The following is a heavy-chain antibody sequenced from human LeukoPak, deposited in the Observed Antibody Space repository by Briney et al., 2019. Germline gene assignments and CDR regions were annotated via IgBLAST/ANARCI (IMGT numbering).Heavy chain of an antibody. Sequence: GGSLRLSCAASGFTFSSSAMSWVRQAPGEGLEWVSVISDSGGITYYADSVKGRFTISRDNSKNTLYLHMNSLRAEDTAVYYCAKEVGTIPTNLLDDWGQGTLVTVSS. V-gene: IGHV3-23*01. CDR2: ISDSGGIT. D-gene: IGHD1-26*01. J-gene: IGHJ4*02. CDR1: GFTFSSSA. CDR3: AKEVGTIPTNLLDD.